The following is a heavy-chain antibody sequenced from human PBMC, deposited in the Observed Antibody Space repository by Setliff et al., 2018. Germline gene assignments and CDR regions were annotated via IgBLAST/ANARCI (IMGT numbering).Heavy chain of an antibody. D-gene: IGHD3-3*01. CDR1: GGSISSGSYY. J-gene: IGHJ5*02. CDR2: IYTSGST. CDR3: ARDQYNFWSGYFYESSWFDP. V-gene: IGHV4-61*02. Sequence: PSETLSLTCTVSGGSISSGSYYWSWIRQPAGKGLEWIGRIYTSGSTNYNPSLKSRVTISVDTSKNQFSLKLSSVTAADTAVYHCARDQYNFWSGYFYESSWFDPWGQGTLVTVSS.